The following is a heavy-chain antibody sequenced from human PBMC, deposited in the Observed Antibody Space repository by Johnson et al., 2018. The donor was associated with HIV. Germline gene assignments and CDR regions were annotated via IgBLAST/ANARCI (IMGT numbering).Heavy chain of an antibody. CDR3: ARGRYGRMTTVAAAAFDI. CDR2: IRSNGRDQ. Sequence: QMQLVESGGGVVQPGRSLRLSCAASGFTFSSYGMHWVRQAPGKGLEWVAFIRSNGRDQYYVDSVKGRFTISRDNAKNSLYLQMNSLRAEDTALYYCARGRYGRMTTVAAAAFDIWGQGTVVTVSS. CDR1: GFTFSSYG. J-gene: IGHJ3*02. D-gene: IGHD4-23*01. V-gene: IGHV3-33*03.